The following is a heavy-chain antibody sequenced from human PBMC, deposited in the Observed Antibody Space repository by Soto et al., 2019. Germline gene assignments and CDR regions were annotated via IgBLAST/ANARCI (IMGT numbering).Heavy chain of an antibody. CDR2: ISPYNGNT. CDR1: GYTFISYG. D-gene: IGHD5-12*01. J-gene: IGHJ3*02. V-gene: IGHV1-18*01. CDR3: ARDQTKWLTDAFDI. Sequence: HVQLVQSGAEVKKPGASLKVSCTASGYTFISYGVSWVRQAPGQGLEWLGWISPYNGNTNYAQKFQGRITMTTDTSTSTVYMDLRSLRTDDTAGYYCARDQTKWLTDAFDIWGQGTMVGVSS.